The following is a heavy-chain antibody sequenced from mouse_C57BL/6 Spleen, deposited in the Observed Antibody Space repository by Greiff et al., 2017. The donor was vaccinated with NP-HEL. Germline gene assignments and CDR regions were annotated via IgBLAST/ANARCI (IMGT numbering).Heavy chain of an antibody. V-gene: IGHV5-12*01. J-gene: IGHJ4*01. CDR3: ARHYDYDVGGYAMDY. CDR1: GFTFSDYY. D-gene: IGHD2-4*01. CDR2: ISNGGGST. Sequence: EVHLVESGGGLVQPGGSLKLSCAASGFTFSDYYMYWVRQTPEKRLEWVAYISNGGGSTYYPDTVKGRFTISRDNAKNTLYLQMSRLKSEDAAMYYCARHYDYDVGGYAMDYWGQGTSVTVSS.